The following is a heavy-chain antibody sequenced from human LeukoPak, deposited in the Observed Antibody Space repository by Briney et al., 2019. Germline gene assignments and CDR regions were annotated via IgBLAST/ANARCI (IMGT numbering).Heavy chain of an antibody. D-gene: IGHD1-1*01. Sequence: GGSLRLSCAGSGFIFSNYGMHWVRQAPGKGPEWVAVISYDGTNKYYADSVKGRFTISRDNSKNTLYLQMNSLRFEDTAVYFCAKDGGTWNFDYWGLGTLVSVSS. V-gene: IGHV3-30*18. CDR3: AKDGGTWNFDY. J-gene: IGHJ4*02. CDR1: GFIFSNYG. CDR2: ISYDGTNK.